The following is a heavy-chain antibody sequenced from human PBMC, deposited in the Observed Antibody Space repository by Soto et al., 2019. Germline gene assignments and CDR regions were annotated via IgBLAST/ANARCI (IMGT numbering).Heavy chain of an antibody. CDR3: NRGSEYDFWSGYL. CDR2: IVPMSGTS. J-gene: IGHJ4*02. CDR1: GGTSTRYA. D-gene: IGHD3-3*01. Sequence: QERLVQSGAEVRKPGSSVKVSCKVTGGTSTRYAINWVRQAPGQGLEWMGGIVPMSGTSKYAQKFQGRVTITADTSTNIAYMELRSLRSEDTAVYYCNRGSEYDFWSGYLWGQGTLVSVSS. V-gene: IGHV1-69*06.